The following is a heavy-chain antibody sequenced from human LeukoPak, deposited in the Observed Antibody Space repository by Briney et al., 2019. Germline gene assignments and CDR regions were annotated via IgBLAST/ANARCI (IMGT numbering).Heavy chain of an antibody. V-gene: IGHV3-23*01. CDR3: AKDRGSSWYSDYFDY. CDR2: ISGSGGST. CDR1: GFTFSSYA. D-gene: IGHD6-13*01. Sequence: GGSLRLSCAASGFTFSSYAMSWVRQAPGKGLGWVSAISGSGGSTYYADSVKGRFTISRDNSKNTLYLQMNSLRAEDTAVYYCAKDRGSSWYSDYFDYWGQGTLVTVSS. J-gene: IGHJ4*02.